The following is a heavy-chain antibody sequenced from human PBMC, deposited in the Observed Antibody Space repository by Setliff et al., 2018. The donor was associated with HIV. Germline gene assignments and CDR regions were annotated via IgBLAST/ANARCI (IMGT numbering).Heavy chain of an antibody. Sequence: SETLSLTCAVSGYSISSGYYWGWIRQPPGKGLEWFGSIYHSGSTYYNPSLKSRVTISVDTSKNQFSLKLSSVTAADTAVYYCASLFYYNRIDYWGQGTLVTVSS. V-gene: IGHV4-38-2*01. CDR1: GYSISSGYY. CDR3: ASLFYYNRIDY. J-gene: IGHJ4*02. D-gene: IGHD2-21*01. CDR2: IYHSGST.